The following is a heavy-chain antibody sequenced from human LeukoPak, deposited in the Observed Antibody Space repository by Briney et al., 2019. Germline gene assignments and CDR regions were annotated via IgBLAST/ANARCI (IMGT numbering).Heavy chain of an antibody. CDR1: GFTFSTYA. CDR2: ISYDGSTK. D-gene: IGHD2-15*01. J-gene: IGHJ4*02. Sequence: GRSLRLSCAASGFTFSTYAIHWVRQAPGKGLEWVAIISYDGSTKYYADSVKGRFTLSRDNSKNTLYLQMNSLRPEDTAVYYCAKGVVVAAALDYWGQGTLVTVSS. CDR3: AKGVVVAAALDY. V-gene: IGHV3-30-3*01.